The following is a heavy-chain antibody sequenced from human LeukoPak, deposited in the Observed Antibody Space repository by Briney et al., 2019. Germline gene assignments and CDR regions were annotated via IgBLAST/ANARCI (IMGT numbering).Heavy chain of an antibody. CDR2: MYNRGSP. Sequence: GGSLRLSCAASGFTVSSNYMSWVRQAPGKGLECVSVMYNRGSPYYADSVKGRFTISRGSSRNTLFLQMNSLRAEDTAVYYCAKGMTFQYYYSMDVWGQGTSVTVSS. CDR1: GFTVSSNY. J-gene: IGHJ6*02. V-gene: IGHV3-53*01. CDR3: AKGMTFQYYYSMDV. D-gene: IGHD2/OR15-2a*01.